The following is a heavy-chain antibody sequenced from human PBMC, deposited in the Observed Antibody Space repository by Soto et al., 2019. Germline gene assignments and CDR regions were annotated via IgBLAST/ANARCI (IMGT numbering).Heavy chain of an antibody. V-gene: IGHV4-34*01. CDR3: ARGRRGIQLWLRYGMDV. J-gene: IGHJ6*02. D-gene: IGHD5-18*01. CDR1: GGSFSGYY. CDR2: INHSGST. Sequence: SETLSLTCAVYGGSFSGYYWSWIRQPPGKGLEWIGEINHSGSTNYNPSLKSRVTISVDTSRNQFSLKLSSVTAADTAVYYCARGRRGIQLWLRYGMDVWGQGTTVTVSS.